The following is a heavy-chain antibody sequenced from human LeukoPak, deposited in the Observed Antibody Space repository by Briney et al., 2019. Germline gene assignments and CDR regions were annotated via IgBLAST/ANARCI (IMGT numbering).Heavy chain of an antibody. CDR3: ARTHSSGWYRYYYYYGMDV. CDR1: GSRFTSYW. Sequence: GGPLRISCEGSGSRFTSYWISWVRQLPGKGLEWTRRIDPSDSYTNYSPSFQGHVTNSADKSISTAYLQWSSLKASDTAMYYCARTHSSGWYRYYYYYGMDVWGKGTTVTVSS. J-gene: IGHJ6*04. D-gene: IGHD6-19*01. V-gene: IGHV5-10-1*01. CDR2: IDPSDSYT.